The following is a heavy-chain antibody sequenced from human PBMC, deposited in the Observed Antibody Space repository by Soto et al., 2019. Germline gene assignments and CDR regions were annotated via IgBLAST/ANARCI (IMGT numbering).Heavy chain of an antibody. CDR1: GGSISSGGYY. CDR2: IYYSGST. D-gene: IGHD3-10*01. CDR3: ARAYGSGYMDV. J-gene: IGHJ6*02. V-gene: IGHV4-31*03. Sequence: QVQLQESGPGLVKPSQTLSLTCTVSGGSISSGGYYWSWIRRHPGKGLEWIGYIYYSGSTYYNPSLKSRVTISVDTSRNQFSLKLSSVTAADTAVYYCARAYGSGYMDVWGQGTTVTVSS.